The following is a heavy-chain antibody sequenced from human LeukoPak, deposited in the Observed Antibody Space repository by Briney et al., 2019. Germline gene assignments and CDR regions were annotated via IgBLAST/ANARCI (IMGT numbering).Heavy chain of an antibody. D-gene: IGHD3-3*01. Sequence: GGSLRLSCAASGFTFSSYWMSWVRQAPGKGLEWVANIKQDGSEKYYVDSVKGRFTISRDNAKNSLYLQMNSLRAEDTAVYYCAATGSDYDFWSGSPDAFDIWGQGTMVTVSS. V-gene: IGHV3-7*01. CDR2: IKQDGSEK. J-gene: IGHJ3*02. CDR1: GFTFSSYW. CDR3: AATGSDYDFWSGSPDAFDI.